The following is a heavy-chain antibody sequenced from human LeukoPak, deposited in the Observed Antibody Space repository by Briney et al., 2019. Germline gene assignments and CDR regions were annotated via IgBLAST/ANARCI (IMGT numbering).Heavy chain of an antibody. CDR1: GFTFSSYS. CDR2: ISSSSSTI. CDR3: ARDKIVGATYFDY. Sequence: GGSLRLSCAASGFTFSSYSMNWVRQAPGKGLEWVSDISSSSSTIYYADSVKGRFTISRDNAKNSLYLQMNSLRAEDTAVYYCARDKIVGATYFDYWGQGTLVTVSS. V-gene: IGHV3-48*04. J-gene: IGHJ4*02. D-gene: IGHD1-26*01.